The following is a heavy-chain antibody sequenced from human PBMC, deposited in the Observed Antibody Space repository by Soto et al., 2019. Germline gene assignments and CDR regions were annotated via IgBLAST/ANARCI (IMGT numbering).Heavy chain of an antibody. CDR1: GFTFDDYA. V-gene: IGHV3-9*01. J-gene: IGHJ1*01. D-gene: IGHD6-13*01. Sequence: GGSLILSCAASGFTFDDYAMHWVRQVPGKGLEWVSGINWNSGSIGYADSMKGRFAISRDNAKNSLHLQMNSLRAEDTAFYYCVKDESINWYSGHFRHWGQGTLVTVSS. CDR3: VKDESINWYSGHFRH. CDR2: INWNSGSI.